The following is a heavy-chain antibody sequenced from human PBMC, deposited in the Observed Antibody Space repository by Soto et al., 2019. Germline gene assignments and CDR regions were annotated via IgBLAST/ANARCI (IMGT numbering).Heavy chain of an antibody. CDR2: IYYSGST. CDR3: ARDAYGDYDHYYYGMDV. D-gene: IGHD4-17*01. J-gene: IGHJ6*02. V-gene: IGHV4-59*01. Sequence: QVQLQESGPGLVKPSETLSLTCTVSGGSISSYYWSWIRQPPGKGLEWIGYIYYSGSTNYNPSLKSRVTISVDKAKYQFSLKLSSVTAADTAVYYCARDAYGDYDHYYYGMDVWGQGTTVTVSS. CDR1: GGSISSYY.